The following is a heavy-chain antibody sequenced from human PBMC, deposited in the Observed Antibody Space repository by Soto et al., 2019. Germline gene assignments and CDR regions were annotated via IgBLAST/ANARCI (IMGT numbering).Heavy chain of an antibody. CDR2: IYSCGST. Sequence: EVQLVESGGGLIQPGGSLRLSCAASGFTVSSNYMSWVRQAPGKGLEWVSVIYSCGSTYYADSVKGRFTISRDNTKNTLYLQMNSPRAEDTAVYYCARVGSRGGYFDYYFDYWGQGTLVTVSS. CDR3: ARVGSRGGYFDYYFDY. J-gene: IGHJ4*02. CDR1: GFTVSSNY. V-gene: IGHV3-66*03. D-gene: IGHD3-9*01.